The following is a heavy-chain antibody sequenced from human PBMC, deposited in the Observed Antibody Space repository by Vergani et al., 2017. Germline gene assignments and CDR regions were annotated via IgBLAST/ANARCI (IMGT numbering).Heavy chain of an antibody. CDR2: ISSSSSYI. J-gene: IGHJ6*03. CDR1: GFTFSSYS. Sequence: VQLVESGGGVVQPGRSLRLSCAASGFTFSSYSMNWVRQAPGKGLEWVSSISSSSSYIYYADSVKGRFTISRDNAKNSLYLQMNSLRAEDTAVYYCARGGGYCSGGSCLHYMDVWGKGTTVTVSS. D-gene: IGHD2-15*01. CDR3: ARGGGYCSGGSCLHYMDV. V-gene: IGHV3-21*01.